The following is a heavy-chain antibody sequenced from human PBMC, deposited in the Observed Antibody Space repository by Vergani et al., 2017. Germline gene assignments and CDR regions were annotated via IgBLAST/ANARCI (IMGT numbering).Heavy chain of an antibody. J-gene: IGHJ3*02. D-gene: IGHD3-16*01. CDR3: ARQFWVSQGVGAFET. Sequence: QVQLQEPGPGLVKPSETLSLTCSVSAYSISRGYYLGWIRQPPGKGLEWIATVFHSGSAYYNPSLMRRVTISVETSKNQFSLRLTTLTAADTAVYYCARQFWVSQGVGAFETWGRGTEVSVSS. CDR2: VFHSGSA. CDR1: AYSISRGYY. V-gene: IGHV4-38-2*02.